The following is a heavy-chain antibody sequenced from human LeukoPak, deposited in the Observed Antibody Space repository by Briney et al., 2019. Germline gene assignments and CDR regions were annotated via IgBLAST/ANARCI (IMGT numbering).Heavy chain of an antibody. CDR1: GYTFTSYG. CDR3: ARVGSGYYWGYYYGMDV. V-gene: IGHV1-18*01. J-gene: IGHJ6*02. CDR2: ISAYNGNT. D-gene: IGHD3-22*01. Sequence: ASVKVSCKASGYTFTSYGISWVRQAPGQGLEWMGWISAYNGNTNYAQKLQGRVTMTTDTSTSTAYMELRSLRSDDTAVYYCARVGSGYYWGYYYGMDVWGQGTTVTISS.